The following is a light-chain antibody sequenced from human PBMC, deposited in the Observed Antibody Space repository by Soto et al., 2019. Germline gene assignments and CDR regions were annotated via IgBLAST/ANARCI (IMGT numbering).Light chain of an antibody. V-gene: IGKV3-20*01. CDR1: QSVAGSY. J-gene: IGKJ5*01. CDR2: GAS. CDR3: RQYDNWPPIT. Sequence: EIVLTQSPGTLSLSPGERATLSCRASQSVAGSYLAWYQPKPGQAPRLLIYGASSRATGLPDRFSGSGSGTEFSLPTSSLLYEDVAVFYCRQYDNWPPITFGQGTRREIK.